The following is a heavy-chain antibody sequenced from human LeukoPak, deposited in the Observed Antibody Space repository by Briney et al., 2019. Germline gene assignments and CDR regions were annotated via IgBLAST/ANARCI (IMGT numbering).Heavy chain of an antibody. CDR1: GYTFTGYY. D-gene: IGHD5-24*01. V-gene: IGHV1-2*04. J-gene: IGHJ4*02. CDR2: INPNSGGT. Sequence: ALVKVSCKASGYTFTGYYMHWVRQAPGQGLEWMGWINPNSGGTNYAQKFQGWVTMTRDTSISTAYMELSRLRSDDTAVYYCARGLRWLQFGEFDYWGQGTLVTVSS. CDR3: ARGLRWLQFGEFDY.